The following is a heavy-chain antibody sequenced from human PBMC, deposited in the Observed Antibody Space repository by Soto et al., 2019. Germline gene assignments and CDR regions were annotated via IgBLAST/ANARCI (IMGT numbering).Heavy chain of an antibody. CDR1: GGSISSSSYY. D-gene: IGHD3-10*01. CDR2: IYYTGST. J-gene: IGHJ5*02. Sequence: QLQLQESGPGLVKPSETLSLTCTVSGGSISSSSYYWGWIRQPPGKGLDWIGSIYYTGSTYYNPSLTGHVTISVDTSKIQFSLKLTSVTAADTAVYYCAGQEITMVRAFNWFDPWGQGTLVTVSS. V-gene: IGHV4-39*01. CDR3: AGQEITMVRAFNWFDP.